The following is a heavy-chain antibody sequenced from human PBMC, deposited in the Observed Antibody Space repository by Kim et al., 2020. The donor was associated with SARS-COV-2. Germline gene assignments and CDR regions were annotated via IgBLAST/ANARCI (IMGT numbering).Heavy chain of an antibody. V-gene: IGHV4-39*01. J-gene: IGHJ5*02. CDR1: GGSISSSSYY. CDR3: ARRQRLITMVRGVISCWFDP. CDR2: IYYSGST. D-gene: IGHD3-10*01. Sequence: SETLSLTCTVSGGSISSSSYYWGWIRQPPGKGLEWIGSIYYSGSTYYNPSLKSRVTISVDTSKNQFSLKLSSVTAADTAVNYCARRQRLITMVRGVISCWFDPWGQGTLVTVSS.